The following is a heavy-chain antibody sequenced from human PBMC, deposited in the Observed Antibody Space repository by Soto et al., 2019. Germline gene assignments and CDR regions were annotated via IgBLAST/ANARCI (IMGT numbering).Heavy chain of an antibody. CDR3: ARSIAARGYYYYGMDV. J-gene: IGHJ6*02. CDR2: INPSGGST. V-gene: IGHV1-46*01. Sequence: ASVKVSCKASGYTFTSYYMHWVRQAPGQGLEWMGIINPSGGSTSYEQKFQGRVTMTRDTSTSTVYMELSSLRSEDTAVYYCARSIAARGYYYYGMDVWGQGTTVTVSS. CDR1: GYTFTSYY. D-gene: IGHD6-6*01.